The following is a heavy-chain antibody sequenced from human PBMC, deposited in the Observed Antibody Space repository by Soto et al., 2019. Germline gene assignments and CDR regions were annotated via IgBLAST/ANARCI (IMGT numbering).Heavy chain of an antibody. V-gene: IGHV3-33*01. CDR3: ARAFTIDDAFDI. CDR2: IWYDGSNK. J-gene: IGHJ3*02. CDR1: GFTFSSYG. Sequence: GGSLRLSCAASGFTFSSYGMHWVRQAPGKGLEWVAVIWYDGSNKYYADSVKGRFTISRDNSKNTLYLQMNSLRAEDTAVYYCARAFTIDDAFDIWGQGTMVTVSS. D-gene: IGHD3-3*01.